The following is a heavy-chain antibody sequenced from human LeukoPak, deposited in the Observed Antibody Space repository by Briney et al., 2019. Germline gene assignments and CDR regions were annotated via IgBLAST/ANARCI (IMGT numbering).Heavy chain of an antibody. D-gene: IGHD3-10*01. J-gene: IGHJ4*02. CDR2: ISSSGSTI. CDR1: GFTFSNYE. V-gene: IGHV3-48*03. Sequence: GGSLRLSCAASGFTFSNYEMNWVRQAPGKGLEWASYISSSGSTIYYGDSVKGRFTISRDNAKNSVYLQMNSLRAEDTAVYYCARVYYYGSGSADYWGQGTLVTVSS. CDR3: ARVYYYGSGSADY.